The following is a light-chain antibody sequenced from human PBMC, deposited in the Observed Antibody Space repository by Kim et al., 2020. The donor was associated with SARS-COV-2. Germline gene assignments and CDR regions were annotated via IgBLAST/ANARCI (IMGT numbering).Light chain of an antibody. CDR1: QDINSR. V-gene: IGKV1-12*01. J-gene: IGKJ1*01. Sequence: DIQMTQSPSSVSASVGDRVTITCRASQDINSRLAWYQQRPGMVPKLLIDGASNLQSGVPSRFSGSGSGTDFTLTIWNLQPEDVATYYCQQANNDPWTFGHGTKVDVK. CDR3: QQANNDPWT. CDR2: GAS.